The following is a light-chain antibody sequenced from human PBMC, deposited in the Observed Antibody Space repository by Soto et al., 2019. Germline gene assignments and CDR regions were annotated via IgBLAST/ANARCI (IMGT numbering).Light chain of an antibody. CDR1: QVISTS. CDR2: AAS. CDR3: QQLFDSPIT. Sequence: DLQLSQSPSFLSPPIAYGVTSTCGASQVISTSLAWYQVKPGKAPKLLIYAASTLESGVPSRFSATVSGTEFSLTITSLQPEDFATYYCQQLFDSPITFGQGTRLEIK. J-gene: IGKJ5*01. V-gene: IGKV1-9*01.